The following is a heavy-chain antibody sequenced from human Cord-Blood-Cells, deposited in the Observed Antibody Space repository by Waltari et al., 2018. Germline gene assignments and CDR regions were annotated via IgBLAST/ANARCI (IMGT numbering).Heavy chain of an antibody. V-gene: IGHV3-30-3*01. D-gene: IGHD6-6*01. Sequence: QVQLVESGGGVVQPGRSLRLSCAASGFTFSSYAMHWVRQAPGKELEWVAVISYDGSNKYYADSVKGRFTISRDNSKNTLYLQMNSLRAGDTAVYYCARPRYSSSYFDYWGQGTLVTVSS. CDR3: ARPRYSSSYFDY. J-gene: IGHJ4*02. CDR1: GFTFSSYA. CDR2: ISYDGSNK.